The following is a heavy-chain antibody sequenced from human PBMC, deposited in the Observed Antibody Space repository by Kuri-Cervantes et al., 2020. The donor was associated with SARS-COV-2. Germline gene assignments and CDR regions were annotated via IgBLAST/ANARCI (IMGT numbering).Heavy chain of an antibody. V-gene: IGHV4-38-2*01. Sequence: GSLRLSCAVSGYSISSGYYWGWIRQPPGKGLEWIGSIYHSGSTYYNPSLKSRVTTSVDTSKNQFSLKLSSVTAADTAVYYCARSKSWRWFDPWGQGTLVTVSS. D-gene: IGHD3-3*01. J-gene: IGHJ5*02. CDR2: IYHSGST. CDR1: GYSISSGYY. CDR3: ARSKSWRWFDP.